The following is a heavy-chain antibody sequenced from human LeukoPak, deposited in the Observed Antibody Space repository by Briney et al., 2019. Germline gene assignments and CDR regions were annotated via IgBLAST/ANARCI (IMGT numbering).Heavy chain of an antibody. Sequence: SETLSLTCAVYGGSFSGYYWSWIRQPPGKGLEWIGEINHSGSTNYNPSLKSRVTISVDTSKNQFSLKLSSVTAADTAVYYCARITSGIYYGDAFHIWGQGTLVTVSS. V-gene: IGHV4-34*01. CDR2: INHSGST. CDR3: ARITSGIYYGDAFHI. D-gene: IGHD1-26*01. J-gene: IGHJ3*02. CDR1: GGSFSGYY.